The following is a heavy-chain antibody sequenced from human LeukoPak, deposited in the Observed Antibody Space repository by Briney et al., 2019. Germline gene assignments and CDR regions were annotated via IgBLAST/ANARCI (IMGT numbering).Heavy chain of an antibody. CDR2: ISYDGSNK. V-gene: IGHV3-30*18. J-gene: IGHJ6*02. CDR1: GFTFSSYG. CDR3: AKDSPVFCSSTSCHLPGMDV. Sequence: GGSLRLSCAASGFTFSSYGMHWVRQAPGKGLEWVAVISYDGSNKYYADSVRGRFTISRDNSKNTLYLQMNSLRAEDTAVYYCAKDSPVFCSSTSCHLPGMDVWGQGTTVTVSS. D-gene: IGHD2-2*01.